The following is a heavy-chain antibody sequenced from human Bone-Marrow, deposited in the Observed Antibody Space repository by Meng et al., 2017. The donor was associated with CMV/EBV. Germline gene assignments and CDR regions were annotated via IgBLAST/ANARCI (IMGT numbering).Heavy chain of an antibody. Sequence: ASVKVSCKASGYTFTDHYFHWVRQAPGQGLEWMGWINPNSGGRNYAQKFQGRVTMTRDTSISTAYMELSRLRSDDTAVDYCAPGGNGGGFGYWGQGTLVTVSS. D-gene: IGHD3-10*01. V-gene: IGHV1-2*02. J-gene: IGHJ4*02. CDR1: GYTFTDHY. CDR2: INPNSGGR. CDR3: APGGNGGGFGY.